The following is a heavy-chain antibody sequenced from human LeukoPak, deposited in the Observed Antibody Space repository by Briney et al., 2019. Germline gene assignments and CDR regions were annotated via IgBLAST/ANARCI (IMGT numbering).Heavy chain of an antibody. J-gene: IGHJ4*02. Sequence: GGTLRLSCAASQFTFSGFAMSWIRQAPGKGLEWVSDISESGSRKYYADSVKGRFTISRDSSKHTLFLEMNNLRAEDTAIYYCAKARVYSSSFRDFWGQGTLVTVSS. D-gene: IGHD6-6*01. CDR1: QFTFSGFA. CDR3: AKARVYSSSFRDF. CDR2: ISESGSRK. V-gene: IGHV3-23*01.